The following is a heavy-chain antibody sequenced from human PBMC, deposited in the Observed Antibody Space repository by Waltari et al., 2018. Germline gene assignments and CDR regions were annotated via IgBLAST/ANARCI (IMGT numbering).Heavy chain of an antibody. CDR1: GFAFRSHA. J-gene: IGHJ4*02. D-gene: IGHD6-19*01. CDR2: ISGSGATT. V-gene: IGHV3-23*01. CDR3: AKEGLTVAATED. Sequence: EVQLLESGGALIQPGGSMKLSCAVSGFAFRSHAMSWVRQAPGKGLEWVSAISGSGATTYYADSVKGRFTISRDNSKNTFYLQMTSLTADDTGIYYCAKEGLTVAATEDWGQGTLVTVSS.